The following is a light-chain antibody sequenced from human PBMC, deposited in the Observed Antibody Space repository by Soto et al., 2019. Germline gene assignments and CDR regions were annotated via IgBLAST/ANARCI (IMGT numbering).Light chain of an antibody. Sequence: DVVMTQSQLSLPVTLGQPASISCRSNQSLVHSGGIAYFSWFQQRPGRSPRRLIYKVSHRDSGVPAKFSGRGSGTDFALKISRVEAEEVWVYYCMQGTHWPITFGQGTRLEIK. CDR3: MQGTHWPIT. CDR2: KVS. V-gene: IGKV2-30*02. J-gene: IGKJ5*01. CDR1: QSLVHSGGIAY.